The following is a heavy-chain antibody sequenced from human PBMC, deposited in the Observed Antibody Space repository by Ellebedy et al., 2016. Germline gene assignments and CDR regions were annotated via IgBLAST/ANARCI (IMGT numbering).Heavy chain of an antibody. Sequence: GESLKISXAASGFTFSSYAMSWVRQAPGKGLEWVSSISATGGSTYYADSVKGRFTISRDNSKNTLYLQMNSLRAEDTAVYYCTKGKDRHYFYMDVWGKGTTVTVSS. J-gene: IGHJ6*03. CDR1: GFTFSSYA. CDR3: TKGKDRHYFYMDV. D-gene: IGHD1-14*01. V-gene: IGHV3-23*01. CDR2: ISATGGST.